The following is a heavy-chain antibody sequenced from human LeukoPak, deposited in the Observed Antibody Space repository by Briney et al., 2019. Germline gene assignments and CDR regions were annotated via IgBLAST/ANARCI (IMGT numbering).Heavy chain of an antibody. D-gene: IGHD6-13*01. CDR1: GGSISSYY. Sequence: SETLSLTCTVSGGSISSYYWSWIRQPPGKGLEWIGYIYYSGSTNYNPSLKSRVTISVDTSKNQFSLKLSSVTAADTAVYYCARHKGESSSWHYYFDYWGQGTLVTVSS. J-gene: IGHJ4*02. CDR2: IYYSGST. CDR3: ARHKGESSSWHYYFDY. V-gene: IGHV4-59*08.